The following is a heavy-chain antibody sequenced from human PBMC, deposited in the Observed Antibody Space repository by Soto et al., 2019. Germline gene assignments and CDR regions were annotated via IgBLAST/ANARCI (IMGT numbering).Heavy chain of an antibody. J-gene: IGHJ4*02. CDR1: GFSLSTYHMG. D-gene: IGHD4-17*01. CDR2: IYWDHDK. V-gene: IGHV2-5*02. CDR3: AHAGDYDLLTFDH. Sequence: QITLKESGPTLVRPAQTLTLTCDFSGFSLSTYHMGVAWIRQPPGKALEWLALIYWDHDKRYSPSLKDRLAISKDTSSNQVVLTITNIDPGDSATYFCAHAGDYDLLTFDHWGPGTLVTVSS.